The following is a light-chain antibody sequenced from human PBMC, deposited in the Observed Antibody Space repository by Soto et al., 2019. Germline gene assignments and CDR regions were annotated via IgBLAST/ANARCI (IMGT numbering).Light chain of an antibody. V-gene: IGKV1-39*01. CDR1: QSISRS. Sequence: DIQMTQSPSSLSASVGDRVTITCRASQSISRSLNWYQQKPGKAPNLLIHAASSWHRGVPSRFRGSGAGTDFTLTIRSLKPEDFATYFCQQIYTTPLTFGGGNKVEI. CDR2: AAS. J-gene: IGKJ4*01. CDR3: QQIYTTPLT.